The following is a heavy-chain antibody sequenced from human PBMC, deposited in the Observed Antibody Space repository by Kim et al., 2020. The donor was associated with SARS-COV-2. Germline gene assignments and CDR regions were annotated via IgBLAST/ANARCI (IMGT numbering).Heavy chain of an antibody. J-gene: IGHJ6*02. D-gene: IGHD7-27*01. Sequence: QKFQGRVTITRDTSVSTAYMELSSLRSEDTAVYYCASNWASPYYYYGMDVWGQGTTVTVSS. V-gene: IGHV1-3*01. CDR3: ASNWASPYYYYGMDV.